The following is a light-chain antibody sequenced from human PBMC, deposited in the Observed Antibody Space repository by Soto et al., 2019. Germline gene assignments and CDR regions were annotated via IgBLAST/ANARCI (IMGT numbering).Light chain of an antibody. CDR2: GVT. J-gene: IGLJ1*01. CDR3: SSYTSTNTLGYV. V-gene: IGLV2-14*01. CDR1: SSDVGGFNY. Sequence: QSALTQPPSASGSPGQSVTISCTGTSSDVGGFNYVSWYQQHPGKAPELMIYGVTNRPSGVSNRFSGSKSGNTASLTISGLQAEDEADYYCSSYTSTNTLGYVFGTGTKLTVL.